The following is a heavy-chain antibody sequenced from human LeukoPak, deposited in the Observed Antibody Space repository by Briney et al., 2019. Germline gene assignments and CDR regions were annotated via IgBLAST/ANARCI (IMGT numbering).Heavy chain of an antibody. D-gene: IGHD4-11*01. CDR3: ARDFLLQSEGLFDF. J-gene: IGHJ4*02. V-gene: IGHV4-59*12. Sequence: PSETLSLTCTVSGGSISSYYWSWIRQPPGKGLEWIGYIYYSGSTKCSPCLKRRVHISVQESTSPLSVKLSSVTAADTAVYYCARDFLLQSEGLFDFWGRGTLVSVSS. CDR1: GGSISSYY. CDR2: IYYSGST.